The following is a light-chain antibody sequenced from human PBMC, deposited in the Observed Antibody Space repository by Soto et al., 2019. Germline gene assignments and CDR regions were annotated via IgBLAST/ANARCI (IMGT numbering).Light chain of an antibody. V-gene: IGKV1-9*01. CDR1: QGIGTY. CDR3: QQVDSYPRT. Sequence: GDRVTVTCRASQGIGTYLVWYQQKSGKAPTVLIYASSTLQTGVPSRFSGSGSGTDFSLTISSLHPEDVATYYCQQVDSYPRTFGKGTKV. J-gene: IGKJ1*01. CDR2: ASS.